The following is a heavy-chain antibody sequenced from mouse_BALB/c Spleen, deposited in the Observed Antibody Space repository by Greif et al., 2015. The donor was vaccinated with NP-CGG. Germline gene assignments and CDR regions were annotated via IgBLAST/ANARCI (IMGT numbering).Heavy chain of an antibody. CDR2: ISDGGSYT. D-gene: IGHD3-1*01. Sequence: DVKLVESGGGLVKPGGSLKLSCAASGFTFSDYYMYWVRQTPEKRLEWVATISDGGSYTYYPDSVKGRFTISRDNAKNNLYLQMSSLKSEDTAMYYCARAGNSSGYVPFSFAYWGQGTLVTVSA. CDR3: ARAGNSSGYVPFSFAY. CDR1: GFTFSDYY. J-gene: IGHJ3*01. V-gene: IGHV5-4*02.